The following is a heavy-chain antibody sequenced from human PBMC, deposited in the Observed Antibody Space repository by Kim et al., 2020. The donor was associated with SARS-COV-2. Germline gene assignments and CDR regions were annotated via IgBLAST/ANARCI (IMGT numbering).Heavy chain of an antibody. J-gene: IGHJ6*01. Sequence: GGSLRLSCAASGFTFSSYAMHWVRQAPGKGLEWVAVISYDGSNKYYADSVKGRFTISRDNSKNTLYLQMNSLRAEDTAVYYCARGGYSSSWYLGGYYGM. CDR2: ISYDGSNK. CDR1: GFTFSSYA. CDR3: ARGGYSSSWYLGGYYGM. V-gene: IGHV3-30*04. D-gene: IGHD6-13*01.